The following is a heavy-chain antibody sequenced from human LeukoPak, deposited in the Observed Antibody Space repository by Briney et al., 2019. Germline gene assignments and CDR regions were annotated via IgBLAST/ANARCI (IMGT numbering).Heavy chain of an antibody. CDR1: GYTFTGYY. D-gene: IGHD3-22*01. CDR2: INPNSGGT. CDR3: ARDALYDSSGYGLTGDFDY. Sequence: ASVKVSCKASGYTFTGYYMHWVRQAPGQGLEWMGWINPNSGGTNYAQKFQGRVTMTRDTSISTAYMELSRLRSDDTAVYYRARDALYDSSGYGLTGDFDYWGQGTLVTVSS. V-gene: IGHV1-2*02. J-gene: IGHJ4*02.